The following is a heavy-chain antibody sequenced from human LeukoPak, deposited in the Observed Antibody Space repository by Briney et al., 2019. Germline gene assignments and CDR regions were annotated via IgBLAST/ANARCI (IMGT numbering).Heavy chain of an antibody. J-gene: IGHJ4*02. CDR1: GYTFTGYY. D-gene: IGHD6-6*01. V-gene: IGHV1-2*06. CDR3: ARGEGIAARPVDY. Sequence: GASVKVSCKASGYTFTGYYMHWVRQAPGQGLEWMGRINPNSGGTNYAQKFQGRVTMTRDTSISTAYMELSRLRSDDTAVYYCARGEGIAARPVDYWGQGTLVTVSS. CDR2: INPNSGGT.